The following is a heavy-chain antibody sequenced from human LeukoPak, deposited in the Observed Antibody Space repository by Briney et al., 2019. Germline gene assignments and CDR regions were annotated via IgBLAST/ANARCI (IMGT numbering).Heavy chain of an antibody. J-gene: IGHJ3*02. D-gene: IGHD4-17*01. Sequence: SETLSLTCTVSGGSISSYYWSWIRQPPGKGLEWIGYIYYSGSTNYNPSLKSRVTISVDTSKNQFSLKLSSVTAADTAVYYCARDVGYGDYRPQALKQDDAFDIWGQGTMVTVSS. CDR1: GGSISSYY. V-gene: IGHV4-59*01. CDR2: IYYSGST. CDR3: ARDVGYGDYRPQALKQDDAFDI.